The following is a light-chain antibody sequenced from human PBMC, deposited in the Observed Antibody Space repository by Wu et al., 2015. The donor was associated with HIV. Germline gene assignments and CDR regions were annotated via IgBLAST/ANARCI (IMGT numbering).Light chain of an antibody. CDR2: DAS. CDR1: QSVSNN. Sequence: VMTQSPATLSVSPGERATLSCRASQSVSNNLAWYQQKPGQAPRLLIYDASTRATGIPARFSGSGSGTEFTLTINNMQSEDFAVYFCQQYYDWPPVTFGGGTKVEIK. V-gene: IGKV3-15*01. CDR3: QQYYDWPPVT. J-gene: IGKJ4*01.